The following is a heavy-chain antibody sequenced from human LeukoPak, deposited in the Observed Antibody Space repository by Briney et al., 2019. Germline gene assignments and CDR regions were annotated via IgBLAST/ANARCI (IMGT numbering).Heavy chain of an antibody. CDR1: GYTFTIYY. D-gene: IGHD3-10*01. V-gene: IGHV1-46*01. Sequence: ASVNVSCKASGYTFTIYYMHWVRQAPGQGLEWMGIINPSGGSTSYAQKFQGRVTMTRDTSTSTVYMELSSLRSEDTAVYYCARDWYGSGSYYNGDYWGQGTLVTVSS. J-gene: IGHJ4*02. CDR3: ARDWYGSGSYYNGDY. CDR2: INPSGGST.